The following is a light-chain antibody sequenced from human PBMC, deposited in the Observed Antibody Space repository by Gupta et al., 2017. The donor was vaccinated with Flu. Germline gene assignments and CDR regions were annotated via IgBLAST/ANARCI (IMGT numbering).Light chain of an antibody. CDR1: NIGRKS. Sequence: SYVLTQPPSVSVAPGQTARITCGGNNIGRKSVHWYQQKPGQAPVLVVYDDSDRHSGIPERCFFSNSGNTATMTISMVEAGEEAVDYCQVWEISSDHRGVFGGGTKLTVL. V-gene: IGLV3-21*02. CDR2: DDS. CDR3: QVWEISSDHRGV. J-gene: IGLJ3*02.